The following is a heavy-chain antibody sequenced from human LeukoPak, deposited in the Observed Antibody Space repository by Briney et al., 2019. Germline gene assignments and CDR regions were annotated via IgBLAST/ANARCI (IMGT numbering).Heavy chain of an antibody. CDR3: AISSPA. V-gene: IGHV3-64D*09. D-gene: IGHD6-6*01. CDR1: GFTFSTYA. CDR2: IGSDGTTT. Sequence: GGSLRLSCSASGFTFSTYALSWVRQAPGKGLEYVSAIGSDGTTTYYAGSVKGRFTISRDNSKNTLYLQMRSLRPEDTAVHYCAISSPAWGQGTLVTVSS. J-gene: IGHJ5*02.